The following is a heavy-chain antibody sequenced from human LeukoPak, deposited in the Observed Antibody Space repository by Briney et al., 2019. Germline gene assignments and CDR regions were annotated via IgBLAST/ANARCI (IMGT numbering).Heavy chain of an antibody. J-gene: IGHJ4*02. V-gene: IGHV1-8*03. D-gene: IGHD3-16*01. Sequence: ASVKVSCKASGYTFTSYDINWVRQATGQGLEWMGWMNPNSGNTGYAQKFQGRVTNTRNTSISTAYMELSSLRAEDTAVYYCAKDRRYDYVWGSPIDYWGQGTLVTVSS. CDR1: GYTFTSYD. CDR3: AKDRRYDYVWGSPIDY. CDR2: MNPNSGNT.